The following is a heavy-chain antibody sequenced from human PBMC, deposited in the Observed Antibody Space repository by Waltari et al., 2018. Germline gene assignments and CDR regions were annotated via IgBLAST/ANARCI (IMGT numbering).Heavy chain of an antibody. CDR1: GGSISSGGYY. J-gene: IGHJ4*02. CDR3: ARGGGSSGYYGY. CDR2: IYYSGST. V-gene: IGHV4-31*01. D-gene: IGHD3-22*01. Sequence: QVQLQESGPGLVKPSQTLSLTCTVSGGSISSGGYYWRWIRQHPGKGLEWIGYIYYSGSTYYNPSLKSLVTISVDTSKNQFSLKLSSVTAAETAVYYCARGGGSSGYYGYWGQGTLVTVSS.